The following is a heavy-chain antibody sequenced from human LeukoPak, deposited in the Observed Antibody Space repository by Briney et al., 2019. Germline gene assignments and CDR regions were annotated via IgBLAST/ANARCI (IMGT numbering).Heavy chain of an antibody. CDR1: GGSISSYY. CDR2: IYYSGST. J-gene: IGHJ4*02. D-gene: IGHD2-2*01. V-gene: IGHV4-59*12. CDR3: ARRSSIENFYDY. Sequence: PSETLSLTCTVSGGSISSYYWSWIRQPPGKGLEWIGYIYYSGSTNYNPSLKSRVTMSVDTSKNQFSLKVSSVTAADTAVYYCARRSSIENFYDYWGQGTLVPVSS.